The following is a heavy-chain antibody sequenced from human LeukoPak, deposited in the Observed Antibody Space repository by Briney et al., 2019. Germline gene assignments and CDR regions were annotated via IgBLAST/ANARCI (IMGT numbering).Heavy chain of an antibody. CDR1: GYTFTGYY. CDR2: INPNSGGT. V-gene: IGHV1-2*02. Sequence: ASVKVSCKASGYTFTGYYMHLVRQAPGQGLEWMGWINPNSGGTNYAQKFQGRVTMTRDTSISTAYMELSRLRSDDTAVYYCAREGSSSWAYYFDYWGQGTLVTVSS. J-gene: IGHJ4*02. CDR3: AREGSSSWAYYFDY. D-gene: IGHD6-13*01.